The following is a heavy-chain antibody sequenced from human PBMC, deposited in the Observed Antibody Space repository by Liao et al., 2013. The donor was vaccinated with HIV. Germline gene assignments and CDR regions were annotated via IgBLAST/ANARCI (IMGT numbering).Heavy chain of an antibody. CDR3: AREGVEGQWLRDFDY. J-gene: IGHJ4*02. CDR1: GGSMGGYY. V-gene: IGHV4-59*01. D-gene: IGHD6-19*01. CDR2: IYYTGET. Sequence: QVQLQESGPGLVRSSETLSLTCTVSGGSMGGYYWSWIRQPPGKGLEWIGYIYYTGETHYNPSLKSRLTISVDTSENQFSLKLRSVTAADTAVYYCAREGVEGQWLRDFDYWGQGTLVTGLL.